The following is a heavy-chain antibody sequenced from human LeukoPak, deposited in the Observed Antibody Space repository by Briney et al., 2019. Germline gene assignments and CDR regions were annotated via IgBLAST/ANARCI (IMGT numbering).Heavy chain of an antibody. CDR2: ISAYNGNT. CDR3: AREDYSNYFDY. V-gene: IGHV1-18*01. D-gene: IGHD4-11*01. CDR1: GYTFTSYG. Sequence: ASVKVSCKASGYTFTSYGISWVRQAPGQGLEWMGWISAYNGNTNYAQKLQGRVTMTTDTSTSTAYMELSSLRSEDTAVYYCAREDYSNYFDYWGQGTLVIVSS. J-gene: IGHJ4*02.